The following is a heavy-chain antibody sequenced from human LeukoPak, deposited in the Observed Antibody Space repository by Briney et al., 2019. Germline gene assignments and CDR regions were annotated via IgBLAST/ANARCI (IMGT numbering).Heavy chain of an antibody. V-gene: IGHV3-23*01. CDR3: AKDQFMTSHFYMDV. D-gene: IGHD4-11*01. CDR2: LSGGGENT. CDR1: GFTFSSYA. J-gene: IGHJ6*03. Sequence: GGSLRLSCAASGFTFSSYAMTWVRQAPGKGLGWVSSLSGGGENTYYADSVKGRFTVSRDNSKSTLYLQMNDLSADDTAIYYCAKDQFMTSHFYMDVWGKGTTVTVSS.